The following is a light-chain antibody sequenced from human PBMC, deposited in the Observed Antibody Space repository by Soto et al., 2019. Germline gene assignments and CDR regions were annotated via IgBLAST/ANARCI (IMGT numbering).Light chain of an antibody. J-gene: IGKJ2*01. Sequence: IVLTQSPDTLSLSPGERVTLSCRASHSVTSSHVAWYRQKPGQPPTLLTYGASSRAAGVADRFSGDGSGKDFTLTISRLEPEDFAVYLCQQYGNSPLTFGRGTKLEMK. CDR1: HSVTSSH. V-gene: IGKV3-20*01. CDR2: GAS. CDR3: QQYGNSPLT.